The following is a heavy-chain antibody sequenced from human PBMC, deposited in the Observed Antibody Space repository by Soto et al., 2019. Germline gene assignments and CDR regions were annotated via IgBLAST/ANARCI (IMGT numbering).Heavy chain of an antibody. CDR1: GYTFTDYW. J-gene: IGHJ6*02. CDR3: ARHISNFRYFYCAMDV. CDR2: VYPGDYDT. Sequence: GESLKISCKGSGYTFTDYWIGWVRQLPGKGLEWMGIVYPGDYDTRYSPSFQGHVTIPVDKSTSTSYLQWNTLKASDTAMYYFARHISNFRYFYCAMDVWGQGTTVTVSS. V-gene: IGHV5-51*01. D-gene: IGHD4-4*01.